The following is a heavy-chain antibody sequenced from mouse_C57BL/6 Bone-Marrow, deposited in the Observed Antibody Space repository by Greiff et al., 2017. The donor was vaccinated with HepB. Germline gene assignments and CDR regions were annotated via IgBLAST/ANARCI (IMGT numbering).Heavy chain of an antibody. J-gene: IGHJ3*01. CDR3: ARDPVFAY. CDR1: GYSITSGYY. Sequence: EVKLVESGPGLVKPSQSLSLTCSVTGYSITSGYYWNWIRQFPGNKLEWMGYISYDGSNNYNPSLKNRISITRDTSKNQFFLTLNSVTTEDTATYYCARDPVFAYWGQGTLVTVSA. V-gene: IGHV3-6*01. CDR2: ISYDGSN.